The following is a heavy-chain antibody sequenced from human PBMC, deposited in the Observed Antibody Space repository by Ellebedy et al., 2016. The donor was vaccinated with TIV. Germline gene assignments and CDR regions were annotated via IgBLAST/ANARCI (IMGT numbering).Heavy chain of an antibody. CDR1: GFTVSANF. CDR2: IYTIGDT. V-gene: IGHV3-66*01. Sequence: GESLKISCAASGFTVSANFMNWVRQPPGKGLEWVSLIYTIGDTYYADSVKGRFTHSRDNSKNTLYLQMNTLRTDDTAVYYCARGPNTDSWGQGTLVTVSS. CDR3: ARGPNTDS. J-gene: IGHJ5*01.